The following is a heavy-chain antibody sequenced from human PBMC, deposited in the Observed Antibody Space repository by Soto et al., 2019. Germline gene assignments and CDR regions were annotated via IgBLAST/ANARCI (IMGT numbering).Heavy chain of an antibody. CDR3: ARAPLKVFYGSGSYYLDY. D-gene: IGHD3-10*01. J-gene: IGHJ4*02. CDR2: INHSGST. CDR1: GGSFSGYY. Sequence: PSETLSLTCAVYGGSFSGYYWSWIRQPPGKGLEWIGEINHSGSTNYNPSLKSRVTISVDTSKNQFSLKLSSVTAADTAVYYCARAPLKVFYGSGSYYLDYWGQGTLVTVSS. V-gene: IGHV4-34*01.